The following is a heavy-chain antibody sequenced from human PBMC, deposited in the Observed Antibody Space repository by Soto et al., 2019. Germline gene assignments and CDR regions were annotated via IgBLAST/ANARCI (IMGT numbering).Heavy chain of an antibody. J-gene: IGHJ4*02. CDR1: GYPFTTYD. V-gene: IGHV1-8*01. Sequence: QVQLVQSGAEVKKPGASVKVSCKASGYPFTTYDIIWVRQAAGQGLEWMGWINLNSGHTDYAQRFQGRVTMTRNTSLSTAYMELTSLSSEDTAVYYCARGRGWRDYWGQGTLVTVSS. CDR2: INLNSGHT. D-gene: IGHD6-19*01. CDR3: ARGRGWRDY.